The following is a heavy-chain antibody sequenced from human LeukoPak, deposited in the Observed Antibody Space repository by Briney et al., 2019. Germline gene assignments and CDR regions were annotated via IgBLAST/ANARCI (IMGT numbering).Heavy chain of an antibody. CDR1: GFTFSAYA. CDR3: ARLYSHTGDY. CDR2: IGSDNKP. D-gene: IGHD5-18*01. J-gene: IGHJ4*02. Sequence: TGGSLRLSCEASGFTFSAYAMTWVRQAPGKGLEWVSSIGSDNKPHYSESVKGRFTISRDNSKDTLYLQMNSLRAEDTAVYYCARLYSHTGDYWGQGTLVTVSS. V-gene: IGHV3-66*04.